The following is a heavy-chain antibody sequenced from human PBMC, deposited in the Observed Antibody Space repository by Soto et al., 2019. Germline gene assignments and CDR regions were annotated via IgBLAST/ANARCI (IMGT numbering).Heavy chain of an antibody. CDR3: ARVQQLVGGFDY. Sequence: RSLTCTVSGGSISSYYWSWIRQPPGKGLEWIGYIYYSGSTNYNPSLKSRVTISVDTSKNQFSLKLSSVTAADTAVYYCARVQQLVGGFDYWGQGTLVTVSS. CDR1: GGSISSYY. V-gene: IGHV4-59*01. J-gene: IGHJ4*02. CDR2: IYYSGST. D-gene: IGHD6-6*01.